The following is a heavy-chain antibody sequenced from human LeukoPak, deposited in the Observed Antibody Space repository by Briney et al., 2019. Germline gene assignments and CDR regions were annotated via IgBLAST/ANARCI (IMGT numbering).Heavy chain of an antibody. V-gene: IGHV1-18*01. J-gene: IGHJ4*02. CDR1: LYTLNNFG. D-gene: IGHD6-6*01. CDR3: ARDYLEAEGQLDDYFHY. CDR2: ISTYDGRT. Sequence: ASVTVSCMPSLYTLNNFGISWVRPAPGQGRAWMGWISTYDGRTNYAQNFRGAGTLTTDISTSTAFLELRSLESDSPALFFCARDYLEAEGQLDDYFHYWGQGTLVTVSS.